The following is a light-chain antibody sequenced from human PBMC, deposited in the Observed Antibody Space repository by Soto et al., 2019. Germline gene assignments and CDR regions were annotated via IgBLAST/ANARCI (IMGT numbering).Light chain of an antibody. CDR3: QQYHSYS. CDR2: HAS. CDR1: QSISNW. Sequence: KHSVSAVPSSLGDRVTITCRASQSISNWLAWYQQKPGTAPKVLIYHASNLQSGVPSRFSGSGSGTEFTLTISSLQPDDFATYYCQQYHSYSFGQGTKVDI. J-gene: IGKJ1*01. V-gene: IGKV1-5*01.